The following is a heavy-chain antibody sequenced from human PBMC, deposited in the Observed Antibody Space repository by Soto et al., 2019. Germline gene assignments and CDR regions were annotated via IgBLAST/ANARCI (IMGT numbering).Heavy chain of an antibody. CDR3: ARESSTTSYYFDY. CDR1: GGSISSYY. D-gene: IGHD2-2*01. Sequence: SETLSLTCTVCGGSISSYYWSWIRQPPGKGLEWIGYIYCSGSTNYNPSLKSRVTISVDTSKNQFSLKLSSVTAADTAVYYCARESSTTSYYFDYWGQGTLVTVSS. J-gene: IGHJ4*02. V-gene: IGHV4-59*01. CDR2: IYCSGST.